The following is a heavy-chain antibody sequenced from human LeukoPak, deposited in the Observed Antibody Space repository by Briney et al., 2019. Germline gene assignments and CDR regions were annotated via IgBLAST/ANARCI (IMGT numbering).Heavy chain of an antibody. CDR2: IYYSGST. Sequence: PSETLSLTCAVSGGSISSSSNYWGWIRQPPGKGLEWIGSIYYSGSTYYNPSLKSRVTISVDTSKNQFSLKLSSVTAADTAVYYCARRKYVTHTYCGGDCYSAWGQGTLVTVTS. D-gene: IGHD2-21*02. J-gene: IGHJ5*02. CDR3: ARRKYVTHTYCGGDCYSA. V-gene: IGHV4-39*01. CDR1: GGSISSSSNY.